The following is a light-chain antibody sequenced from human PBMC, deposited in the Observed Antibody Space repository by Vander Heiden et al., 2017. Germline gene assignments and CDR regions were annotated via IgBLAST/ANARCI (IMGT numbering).Light chain of an antibody. CDR2: DVT. Sequence: QSALPQPRSVSGSPGQSVTISCTGSSSDVGGYNFVSWYQHHPGKAPKLMIYDVTKRPSGVPGRFSGSKSGNTASLTIAGLQAEDEADYYCCSYAGSDTLVFGGGTKLTVL. V-gene: IGLV2-11*01. CDR3: CSYAGSDTLV. CDR1: SSDVGGYNF. J-gene: IGLJ2*01.